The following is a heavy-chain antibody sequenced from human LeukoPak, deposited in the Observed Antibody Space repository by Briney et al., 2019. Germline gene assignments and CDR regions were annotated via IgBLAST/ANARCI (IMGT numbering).Heavy chain of an antibody. CDR3: AGSIDYYDSSGYPGHYFDY. CDR1: GGSISSGGYY. Sequence: KPSQTLSLTCTVSGGSISSGGYYWSWIRQHPGKGLEWIGYIYYSGSTYYNPSLKSRVTISVDTSKNQFSLKLSSVTAADTAVYYCAGSIDYYDSSGYPGHYFDYWGQGTLVTVSS. CDR2: IYYSGST. J-gene: IGHJ4*02. D-gene: IGHD3-22*01. V-gene: IGHV4-31*03.